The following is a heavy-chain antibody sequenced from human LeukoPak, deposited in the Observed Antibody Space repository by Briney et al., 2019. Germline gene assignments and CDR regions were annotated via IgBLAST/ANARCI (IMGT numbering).Heavy chain of an antibody. CDR2: IYTSGST. V-gene: IGHV4-61*02. J-gene: IGHJ4*02. CDR1: GGSISSGSYY. D-gene: IGHD3-9*01. Sequence: PSETLSLTCTVSGGSISSGSYYWSWIRQPAGKGLEWIGRIYTSGSTNYNPSLKSRVTISVDTSKNQFSLKLSSVTAADTAVYYCARHRGNHILTGYYVDYWGQGTLVTVSS. CDR3: ARHRGNHILTGYYVDY.